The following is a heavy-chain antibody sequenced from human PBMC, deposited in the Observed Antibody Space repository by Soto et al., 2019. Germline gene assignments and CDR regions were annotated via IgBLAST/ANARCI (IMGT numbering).Heavy chain of an antibody. J-gene: IGHJ4*02. D-gene: IGHD3-9*01. Sequence: VASVKVSCKASGYTFTSYAMHWVRQAPGQRLEWMGWINAGNGNTKYSQKFQGRVTITRDTSASTAYMELSSLRSEDTAVYYCERGVLRYFDWPYLDYWGQGTLVTVSS. CDR2: INAGNGNT. CDR3: ERGVLRYFDWPYLDY. V-gene: IGHV1-3*01. CDR1: GYTFTSYA.